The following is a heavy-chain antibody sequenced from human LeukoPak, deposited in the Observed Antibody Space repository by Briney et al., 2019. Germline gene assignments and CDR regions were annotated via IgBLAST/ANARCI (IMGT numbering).Heavy chain of an antibody. Sequence: PSETLSLTCTVSGGSISSYYWSWIRQPPGKGLEWFGYIYYSGSTNYNPSLKSRVTISVDTSKDQFSLKLSSVTAADTAVYYCARDGLLWFGESGGAFDIWGQGTMVTVSS. CDR2: IYYSGST. CDR1: GGSISSYY. D-gene: IGHD3-10*01. J-gene: IGHJ3*02. CDR3: ARDGLLWFGESGGAFDI. V-gene: IGHV4-59*01.